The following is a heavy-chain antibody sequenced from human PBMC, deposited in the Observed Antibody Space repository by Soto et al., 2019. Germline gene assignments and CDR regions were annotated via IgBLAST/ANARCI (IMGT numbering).Heavy chain of an antibody. D-gene: IGHD3-10*01. CDR2: ISGSGGST. CDR1: GFTFSSYA. Sequence: GGSLRLSCAASGFTFSSYAMSWVRQAPGKGLEWVSAISGSGGSTYYADSVKGRFTISRDNSKNTLYLQMNSLRAEDTAVYYCRSGKDPTNWFDPWGQGTLVTVSS. J-gene: IGHJ5*02. CDR3: RSGKDPTNWFDP. V-gene: IGHV3-23*01.